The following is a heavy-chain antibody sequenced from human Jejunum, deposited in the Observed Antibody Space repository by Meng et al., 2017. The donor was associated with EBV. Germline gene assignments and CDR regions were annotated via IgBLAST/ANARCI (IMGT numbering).Heavy chain of an antibody. CDR2: IYWDDDK. D-gene: IGHD5-12*01. V-gene: IGHV2-5*02. J-gene: IGHJ4*02. CDR3: AHSPMRTSSSGYPRGFDY. Sequence: QTPLKGSGPTLVKPTQTLTLTCTFSGFSLTTSGVGVGWIRQPPGKAPEWLALIYWDDDKRYSPSLKSRLTITKDTSKNQVVLTMTNMDPVDTGTYFCAHSPMRTSSSGYPRGFDYWGQGTLVTVSS. CDR1: GFSLTTSGVG.